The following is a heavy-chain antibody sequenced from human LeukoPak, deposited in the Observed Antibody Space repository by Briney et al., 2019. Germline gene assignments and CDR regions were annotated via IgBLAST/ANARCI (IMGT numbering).Heavy chain of an antibody. CDR3: AKDQPHIVGATSNFDY. V-gene: IGHV3-23*01. D-gene: IGHD1-26*01. CDR2: ISGSGGST. CDR1: GFTFSSYA. Sequence: GGSLRLSCAASGFTFSSYAMSWVRQAPGKGLEWVSAISGSGGSTYYADSVKGRFTISRGNSKNTLYLQMNSLRAEDTAVYYCAKDQPHIVGATSNFDYWGQGTLVTVSS. J-gene: IGHJ4*02.